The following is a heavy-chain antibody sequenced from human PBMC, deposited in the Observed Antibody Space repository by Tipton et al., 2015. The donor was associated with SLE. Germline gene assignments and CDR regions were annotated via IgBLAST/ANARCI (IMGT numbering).Heavy chain of an antibody. CDR2: INHSGST. CDR3: ARHGGEWQMGAYYFQH. V-gene: IGHV4-38-2*02. D-gene: IGHD3-16*01. Sequence: TLSLTCTVSGYSISSGYYWSWIRQPPGKGLEWIGEINHSGSTNYNPSLKSRVTISVDTSKNQFSLKLSSVTAADTAVYYCARHGGEWQMGAYYFQHWGQGTLVTVSS. J-gene: IGHJ1*01. CDR1: GYSISSGYY.